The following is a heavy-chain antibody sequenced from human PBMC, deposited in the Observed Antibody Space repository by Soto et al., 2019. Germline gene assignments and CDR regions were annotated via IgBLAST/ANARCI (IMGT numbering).Heavy chain of an antibody. CDR1: GFTFSSYA. Sequence: GGSLRLSCAASGFTFSSYAMSWVRQAPGKGLEWVSAISGSGGSTYYADSVKGRFTISRDNSKNTLYLQMNSLTAEDTAVYYCAKDYDFWSGYYTAIDYWGQGTLVTVSS. CDR3: AKDYDFWSGYYTAIDY. J-gene: IGHJ4*02. V-gene: IGHV3-23*01. D-gene: IGHD3-3*01. CDR2: ISGSGGST.